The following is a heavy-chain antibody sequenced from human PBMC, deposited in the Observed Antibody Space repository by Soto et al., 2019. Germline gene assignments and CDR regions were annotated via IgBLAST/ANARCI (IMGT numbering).Heavy chain of an antibody. D-gene: IGHD3-3*01. CDR2: INSDGSST. V-gene: IGHV3-74*01. CDR3: ARSHDYDFWSGYLYYMDV. CDR1: GFTFSSYW. Sequence: GGSLRLSCAASGFTFSSYWMHWVRQAPGKGLAWVSRINSDGSSTSYADSVKGRFTISRDNAKNTLYLQMNSLRAEDTAVYYCARSHDYDFWSGYLYYMDVWGKGTTVTVSS. J-gene: IGHJ6*03.